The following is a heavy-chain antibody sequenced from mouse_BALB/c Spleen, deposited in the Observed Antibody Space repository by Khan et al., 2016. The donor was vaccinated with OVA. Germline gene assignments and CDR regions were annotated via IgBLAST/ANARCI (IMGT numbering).Heavy chain of an antibody. CDR1: GFSLTTYG. Sequence: QVQLQQSGPGLVRPSQTLSITCTVSGFSLTTYGVHWVRQSPGKGLEWMGVIRSGGNTEYNAAFIYRLSITKDNSKSQVFFKMNSLQADETAMYYFSRHSYIYVVTYWGQGTLVTVSA. D-gene: IGHD1-3*01. CDR3: SRHSYIYVVTY. CDR2: IRSGGNT. J-gene: IGHJ3*01. V-gene: IGHV2-2*01.